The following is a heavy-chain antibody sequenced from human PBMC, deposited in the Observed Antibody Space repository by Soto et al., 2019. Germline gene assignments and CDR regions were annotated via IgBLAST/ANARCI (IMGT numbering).Heavy chain of an antibody. CDR1: GYTFTSYD. D-gene: IGHD2-8*01. CDR2: MNPNSGNT. CDR3: CVNGEDYYYYYMDV. Sequence: ASVKVSCKASGYTFTSYDINWVRQATGQGLEWMGWMNPNSGNTGYAQKFQGRVTMTRNTSISTAYMELSSLRSEDTAVYYCCVNGEDYYYYYMDVWGKGTTVTVSS. V-gene: IGHV1-8*01. J-gene: IGHJ6*03.